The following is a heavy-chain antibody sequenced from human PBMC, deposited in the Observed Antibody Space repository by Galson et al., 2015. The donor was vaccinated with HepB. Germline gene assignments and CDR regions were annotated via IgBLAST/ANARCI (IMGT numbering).Heavy chain of an antibody. D-gene: IGHD2-15*01. CDR3: ARYRDCSGGSCYSGIMGSYYYMDV. CDR1: GFTFSSYS. CDR2: ISSSSSYI. J-gene: IGHJ6*03. Sequence: SLRLSCAASGFTFSSYSMNWVRQAPGKGLEWVSSISSSSSYIYYADSVKGRFTISRDNAKNSLYLQMNSLRAEDTAVYYCARYRDCSGGSCYSGIMGSYYYMDVWGKGTTVTVSS. V-gene: IGHV3-21*01.